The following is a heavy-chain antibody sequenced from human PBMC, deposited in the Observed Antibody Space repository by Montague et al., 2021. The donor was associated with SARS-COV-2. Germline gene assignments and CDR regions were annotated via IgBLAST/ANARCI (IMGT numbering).Heavy chain of an antibody. V-gene: IGHV4-61*02. D-gene: IGHD5-24*01. CDR1: GDSIGSGSYY. CDR2: IYTSGRT. Sequence: TLSLTCSVSGDSIGSGSYYWSWIRRAAGEGLEWIGRIYTSGRTDYNPSLINRVIISLDTSKNQFSLKLSSLTTADTGVYYRARAHDGYGTFGYWGQGITVIVSS. J-gene: IGHJ4*02. CDR3: ARAHDGYGTFGY.